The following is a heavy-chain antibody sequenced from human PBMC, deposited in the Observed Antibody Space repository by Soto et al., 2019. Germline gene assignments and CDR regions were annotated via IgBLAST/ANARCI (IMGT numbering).Heavy chain of an antibody. CDR2: IRSKANSYAT. Sequence: GGSLRLSCAASGFTFGGSAVHWVRQASGKGLEWVGRIRSKANSYATAYAASVKGRFTISRDDSKNTLYLQMNSLKTEDTAVYYCTTVWYYFDSSGFPPLDYWGQGTLVTVSS. CDR3: TTVWYYFDSSGFPPLDY. V-gene: IGHV3-73*01. J-gene: IGHJ4*02. CDR1: GFTFGGSA. D-gene: IGHD3-22*01.